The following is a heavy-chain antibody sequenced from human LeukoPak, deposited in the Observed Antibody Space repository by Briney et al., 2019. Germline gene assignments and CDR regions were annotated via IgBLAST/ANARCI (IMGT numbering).Heavy chain of an antibody. J-gene: IGHJ4*02. CDR2: IIPILRRA. Sequence: GASVKVSCKASGYTFTGYYMHWVRQAPGQGLEWMGGIIPILRRANYAQKFQDRLTITADESTTEVYMELTRLKSDDTAIYYCARVGEFGINSAMVLPDWGQGSLVTVSS. D-gene: IGHD3-16*01. V-gene: IGHV1-69*10. CDR1: GYTFTGYY. CDR3: ARVGEFGINSAMVLPD.